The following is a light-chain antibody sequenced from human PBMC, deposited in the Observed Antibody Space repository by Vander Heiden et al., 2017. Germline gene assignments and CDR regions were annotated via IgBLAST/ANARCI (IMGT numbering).Light chain of an antibody. CDR2: KVS. J-gene: IGKJ2*01. V-gene: IGKV2-30*01. CDR1: QSLVYSDGSTY. Sequence: DVGTTQSPRYLPVTLGAPASIPCRSSQSLVYSDGSTYLTWFQQRPGQSPRRLIYKVSNRDSGVPDRFGGSGSGTDFTLEISRVEAEDVGVYYCMQGSHWHTFGQGTKLEIK. CDR3: MQGSHWHT.